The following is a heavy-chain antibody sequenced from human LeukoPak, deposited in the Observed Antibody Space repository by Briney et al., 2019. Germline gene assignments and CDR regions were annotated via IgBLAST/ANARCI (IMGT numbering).Heavy chain of an antibody. J-gene: IGHJ4*02. V-gene: IGHV3-33*01. CDR3: ARDPLYYYGSGSYFHDY. CDR2: IWYDGSNK. CDR1: GFTFSSYG. Sequence: GGSLRLSCAASGFTFSSYGMYWVRQAPGKGLEWVAVIWYDGSNKYYADSVKGRFTISRDNSKNTLYLQMNSLRAEDTAVYYCARDPLYYYGSGSYFHDYWGQGTLVTVSS. D-gene: IGHD3-10*01.